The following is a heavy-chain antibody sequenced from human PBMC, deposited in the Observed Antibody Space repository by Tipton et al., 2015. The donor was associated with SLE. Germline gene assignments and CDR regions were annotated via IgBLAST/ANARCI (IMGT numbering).Heavy chain of an antibody. CDR3: VRGPKDV. V-gene: IGHV4-59*01. CDR1: GGSISSYY. CDR2: IYHTGST. Sequence: TLSLTCTVSGGSISSYYWSWIRQPPGKGLEWIGWIYHTGSTDYNPSLKGRVTISVDTSKNQFSLKLSSVTAADTAVYYCVRGPKDVWGQGTTVTVSS. J-gene: IGHJ6*02.